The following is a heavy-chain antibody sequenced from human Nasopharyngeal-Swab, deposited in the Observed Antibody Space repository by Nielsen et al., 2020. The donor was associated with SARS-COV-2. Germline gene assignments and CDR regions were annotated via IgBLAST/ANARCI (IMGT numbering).Heavy chain of an antibody. D-gene: IGHD5-12*01. CDR1: GFTFSSYA. Sequence: GESLKISCSASGFTFSSYAMHWVRQAPGKGLEYVSAISSNGGSTYYADSVKGRSTISRDNSKNTLYLQMSSLRAEDTAVYYCVTGDIVATGDYYYGMDVWGQGTTVTVSS. J-gene: IGHJ6*02. V-gene: IGHV3-64D*06. CDR3: VTGDIVATGDYYYGMDV. CDR2: ISSNGGST.